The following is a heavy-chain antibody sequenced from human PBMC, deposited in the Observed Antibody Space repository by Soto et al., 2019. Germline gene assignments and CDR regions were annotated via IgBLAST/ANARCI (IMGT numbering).Heavy chain of an antibody. Sequence: GGSLILSCAASGFTFSSYGMHWVRQAPGKGLEWVAVIWYDGSNKYYADSVKGRFTISRDNSKNTLYLQMNSLRAEDTAVYYCARFSRDYGDYYYYGMGVWGQGTTVTVSS. D-gene: IGHD4-17*01. CDR3: ARFSRDYGDYYYYGMGV. J-gene: IGHJ6*02. CDR2: IWYDGSNK. CDR1: GFTFSSYG. V-gene: IGHV3-33*01.